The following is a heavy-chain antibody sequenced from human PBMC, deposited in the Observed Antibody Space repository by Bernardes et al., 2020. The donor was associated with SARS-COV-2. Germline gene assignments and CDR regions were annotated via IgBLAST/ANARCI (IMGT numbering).Heavy chain of an antibody. J-gene: IGHJ2*01. CDR3: ARERNWGDWYVDL. CDR1: GFTFSNCN. CDR2: VSVSTSTI. V-gene: IGHV3-48*01. Sequence: WGTLRLSCAASGFTFSNCNMNWVRKGPGKGLEWVSYVSVSTSTIYYADSVKGRFTISRDNAKNSLYLQMNSLRAEDTAVYYCARERNWGDWYVDLWGRGTLVTVSS. D-gene: IGHD7-27*01.